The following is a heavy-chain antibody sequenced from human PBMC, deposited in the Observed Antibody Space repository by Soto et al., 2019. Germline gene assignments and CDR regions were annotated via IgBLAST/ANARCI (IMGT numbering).Heavy chain of an antibody. Sequence: GASVKVSCKASGYIFTGYYMYWVRQAPGQGPEWMGSVNPNSGGTNYAQKFQGRVAMTTDTSISTAYMELSRLRSDDTAIYYCACAQNYHLQDYKAMDVWG. J-gene: IGHJ6*02. CDR1: GYIFTGYY. CDR3: ACAQNYHLQDYKAMDV. CDR2: VNPNSGGT. V-gene: IGHV1-2*02. D-gene: IGHD2-2*01.